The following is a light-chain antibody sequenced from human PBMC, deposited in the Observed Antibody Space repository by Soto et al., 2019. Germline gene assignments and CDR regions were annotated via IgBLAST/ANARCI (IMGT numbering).Light chain of an antibody. CDR3: QHYGSPRT. Sequence: EIVLTQSPGTLSLSPGERATLSCRASQSISSNYLAWYHQKPGQAPRLLTYDASSRATGIPDRFSGSGSGTDFTLTISRLEPEDFAVYYCQHYGSPRTFGQGTKV. V-gene: IGKV3-20*01. CDR2: DAS. CDR1: QSISSNY. J-gene: IGKJ1*01.